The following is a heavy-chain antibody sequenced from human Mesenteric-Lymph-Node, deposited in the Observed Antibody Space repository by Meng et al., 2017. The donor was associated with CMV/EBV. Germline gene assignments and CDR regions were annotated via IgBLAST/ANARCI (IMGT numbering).Heavy chain of an antibody. CDR3: ARERSGADY. J-gene: IGHJ4*02. CDR1: GFTFSSYA. V-gene: IGHV3-21*01. Sequence: GESLKISCAASGFTFSSYAMSWVRQAPGKGLEWVSSISSSSSYIYYADSVKGRFTISRDNAKNSLYLQMNSLRAEDTAVYYCARERSGADYWGQGTLVTVSS. D-gene: IGHD3-3*01. CDR2: ISSSSSYI.